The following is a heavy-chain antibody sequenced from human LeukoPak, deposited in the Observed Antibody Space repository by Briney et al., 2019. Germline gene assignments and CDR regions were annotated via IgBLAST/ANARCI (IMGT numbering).Heavy chain of an antibody. Sequence: PGGSLRLSCEVSGFTFDNNDMHWVRQTTGKGLEWVSAIGSAGYTYYADSVKGRFTISRDNSKNTLYLQMNSLRAEDTAVYYCARGSIAVAPPCFDYWGQGTLVTVSS. D-gene: IGHD6-19*01. CDR3: ARGSIAVAPPCFDY. J-gene: IGHJ4*02. V-gene: IGHV3-13*01. CDR1: GFTFDNND. CDR2: IGSAGYT.